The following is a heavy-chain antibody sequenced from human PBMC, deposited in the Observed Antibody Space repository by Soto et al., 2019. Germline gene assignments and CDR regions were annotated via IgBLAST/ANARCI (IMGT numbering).Heavy chain of an antibody. CDR1: GFTFTSSA. D-gene: IGHD2-21*02. J-gene: IGHJ4*02. V-gene: IGHV1-58*02. CDR2: IVVGSGNT. CDR3: ARGDSVVVTAIPSPFDY. Sequence: SVKVSCKASGFTFTSSAMQWVRQARGQRLEWIGWIVVGSGNTSYAQKFQGRVTMTRDTSTSTVYMELSSLRSEDTAVYYCARGDSVVVTAIPSPFDYWGQGTLVTVSS.